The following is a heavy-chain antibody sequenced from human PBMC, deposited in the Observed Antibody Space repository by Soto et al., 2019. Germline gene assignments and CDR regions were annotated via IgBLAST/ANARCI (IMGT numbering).Heavy chain of an antibody. V-gene: IGHV3-48*02. CDR3: ARVPEVGATTIDY. CDR2: ISSSSSTI. Sequence: EVQLVESGGGLVQPGGSLRLSCAASGFTFSSYSMNWVRQAPGKGLEWVSYISSSSSTIYYADSVKGRFTISRDNAKNSLYLQINSLRDEDTAVYYCARVPEVGATTIDYWGQGTLVTVSS. CDR1: GFTFSSYS. J-gene: IGHJ4*02. D-gene: IGHD1-26*01.